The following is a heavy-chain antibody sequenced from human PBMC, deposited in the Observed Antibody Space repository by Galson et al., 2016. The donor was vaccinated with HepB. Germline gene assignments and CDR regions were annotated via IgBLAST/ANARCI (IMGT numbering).Heavy chain of an antibody. D-gene: IGHD1-1*01. CDR1: GGSISSSNW. V-gene: IGHV4-4*02. Sequence: SETLSLTCAVSGGSISSSNWWSWVRQPPGKGLEWIGEIYHSGSTTYNPSLKSRVTISVEKSKNQFSLKLRSVTAADTAMYYCARDRVVQQERRYYYGMDVWGQGTTVTVSS. J-gene: IGHJ6*02. CDR2: IYHSGST. CDR3: ARDRVVQQERRYYYGMDV.